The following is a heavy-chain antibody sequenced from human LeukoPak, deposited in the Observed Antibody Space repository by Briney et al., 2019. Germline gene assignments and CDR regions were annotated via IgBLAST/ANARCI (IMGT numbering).Heavy chain of an antibody. Sequence: SETLSLTCTVSGGSFSSSSYYWGWIRQPPGKGLEWIGNIYYSGSTYYNPSLKSRVTISVDTSKNQFSLKLSSVTAADTAVYYCVRADYNGGNPGSFDIWGRGTMVTVSS. J-gene: IGHJ3*02. CDR1: GGSFSSSSYY. CDR3: VRADYNGGNPGSFDI. D-gene: IGHD2-8*01. CDR2: IYYSGST. V-gene: IGHV4-39*07.